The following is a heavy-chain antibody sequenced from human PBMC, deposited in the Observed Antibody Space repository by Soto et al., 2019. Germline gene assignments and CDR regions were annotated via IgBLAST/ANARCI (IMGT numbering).Heavy chain of an antibody. V-gene: IGHV4-59*01. D-gene: IGHD3-22*01. CDR3: VRDFSGFYYYDY. CDR2: IYHSWRT. CDR1: GGSISGYY. Sequence: QVQLQESGPGLVKPSETLSLTCTVSGGSISGYYSNWIRQSPGKGLEGIGNIYHSWRTNYNPSLKLRVTITVDTSKSQFSLKLSSVTAADTAVYYCVRDFSGFYYYDYWGHGILVTVSS. J-gene: IGHJ4*01.